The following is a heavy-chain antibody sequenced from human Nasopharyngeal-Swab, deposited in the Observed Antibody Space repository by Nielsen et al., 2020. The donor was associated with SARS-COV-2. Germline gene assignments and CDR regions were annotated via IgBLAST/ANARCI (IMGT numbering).Heavy chain of an antibody. CDR3: AREGPIGYCSGGSCYPFDY. D-gene: IGHD2-15*01. V-gene: IGHV1-46*01. CDR2: INPSGGST. Sequence: WVRQAPGQGPEGMGIINPSGGSTSYAQKFQGRVTMTRDTSTSTVYMELSSLRSEDTAVYYCAREGPIGYCSGGSCYPFDYWGQGTLVTVSS. J-gene: IGHJ4*02.